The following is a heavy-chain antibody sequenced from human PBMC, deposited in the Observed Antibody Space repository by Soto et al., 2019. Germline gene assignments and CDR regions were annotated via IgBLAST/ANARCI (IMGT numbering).Heavy chain of an antibody. CDR3: IKRKHIYEH. D-gene: IGHD3-16*01. Sequence: GGSLRLSCAASGFAFETYAMHWVRQTAGKGPEWVSRIDSDGGATAYADSVRGRFSISRDNAKNTLYLQMNSLRADDTAVYYCIKRKHIYEHWGQGTLVTVSS. V-gene: IGHV3-74*01. CDR1: GFAFETYA. J-gene: IGHJ4*01. CDR2: IDSDGGAT.